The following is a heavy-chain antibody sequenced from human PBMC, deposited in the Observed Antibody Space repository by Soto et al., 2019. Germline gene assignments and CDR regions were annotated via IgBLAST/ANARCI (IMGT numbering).Heavy chain of an antibody. CDR1: TFTFTSSA. V-gene: IGHV1-58*01. D-gene: IGHD1-26*01. J-gene: IGHJ4*02. CDR3: ATHREGATYYFDY. Sequence: QMQLVQSGPEVKKPGTSGKVSCKASTFTFTSSAVQWVRQARGQRLEGIGWIVVGSGNTKYAQNFQERVTITRDMSSGTAYLELSSLRSEDTAVYYCATHREGATYYFDYWGQGTLLTVSS. CDR2: IVVGSGNT.